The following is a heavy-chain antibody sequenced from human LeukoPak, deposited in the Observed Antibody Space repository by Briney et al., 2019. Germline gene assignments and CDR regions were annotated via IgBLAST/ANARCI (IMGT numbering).Heavy chain of an antibody. V-gene: IGHV3-48*03. CDR1: GFSFNTYE. D-gene: IGHD3-22*01. CDR3: AKDIDYYDSSGYPAS. Sequence: GGSLRLSCAASGFSFNTYEMNWVRQAPGKGLEWVSYISSSGTTIYYADSVKGRFTISRDNSKNTLYLQMNSLRAEDTAVYYCAKDIDYYDSSGYPASWGQGTLVTVSS. CDR2: ISSSGTTI. J-gene: IGHJ5*02.